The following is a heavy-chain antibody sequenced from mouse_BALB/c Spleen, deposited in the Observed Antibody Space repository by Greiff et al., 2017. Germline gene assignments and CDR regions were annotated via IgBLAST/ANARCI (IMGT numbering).Heavy chain of an antibody. J-gene: IGHJ4*01. Sequence: EVKLMESGAELVRSGASVKLSCTASGFNIKDYYMHWVKQRPEQGLEWIGWIDPENGDTEYAPKFQGKATMTADTSSNTAYLQLSSLTSEDTAVYYCNARYGSQLGAMDYWGQGTSVTVSS. CDR1: GFNIKDYY. CDR3: NARYGSQLGAMDY. V-gene: IGHV14-4*02. CDR2: IDPENGDT. D-gene: IGHD1-1*01.